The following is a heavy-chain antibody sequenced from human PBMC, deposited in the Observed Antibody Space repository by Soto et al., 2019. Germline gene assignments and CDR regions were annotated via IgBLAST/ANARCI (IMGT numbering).Heavy chain of an antibody. Sequence: ASVKVSCKASGYTFTNHAIHWVRQAPGQGLEWMGWINAGKGDIKYPQRFQGRVTITRDASASTAYMELSSLRSEDTAVYYCARNILGGTTDYWGPGTLVTVSS. CDR3: ARNILGGTTDY. CDR2: INAGKGDI. D-gene: IGHD1-7*01. V-gene: IGHV1-3*01. CDR1: GYTFTNHA. J-gene: IGHJ4*02.